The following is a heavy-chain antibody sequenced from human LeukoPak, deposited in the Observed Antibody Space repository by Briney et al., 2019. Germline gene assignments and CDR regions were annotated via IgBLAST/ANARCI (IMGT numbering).Heavy chain of an antibody. V-gene: IGHV4-31*03. D-gene: IGHD3-10*01. CDR3: ARTNYYGSGSYYPDF. Sequence: SQTLSLTCTVSDGSISSGGYYWSWIRQHPGKGLEWIGYIYYSGSTYYNPSLKSRVTISVDTSKNQFSLKLSSVTAADTAVYYCARTNYYGSGSYYPDFWGQGTLVTVSS. J-gene: IGHJ4*02. CDR1: DGSISSGGYY. CDR2: IYYSGST.